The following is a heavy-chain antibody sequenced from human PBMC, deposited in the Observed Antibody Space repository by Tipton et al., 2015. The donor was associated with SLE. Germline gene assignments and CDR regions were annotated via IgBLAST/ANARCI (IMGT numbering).Heavy chain of an antibody. J-gene: IGHJ2*01. CDR1: GGSLSGYY. CDR2: INHSGST. V-gene: IGHV4-34*01. CDR3: ASTAAATVGYFDL. Sequence: TLSLTCAAYGGSLSGYYWSWIRQPPGKGLEWIGEINHSGSTNYNPSLKSRVTISVDTSKNQFSLKLSSVTAADTAVYYCASTAAATVGYFDLWGRGTLVTVSS. D-gene: IGHD6-13*01.